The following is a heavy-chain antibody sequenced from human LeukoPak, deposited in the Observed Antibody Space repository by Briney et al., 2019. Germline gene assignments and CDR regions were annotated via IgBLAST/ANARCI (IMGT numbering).Heavy chain of an antibody. D-gene: IGHD2-2*01. CDR2: IIPIFGTA. J-gene: IGHJ6*02. Sequence: GASVKVSCKASGGTFSSYAISWVRQAPGQGLEWMGGIIPIFGTANYAQKSQGRVTITADESTSTAYMELSSLRSEDTAVYYCARSGTYCSSTSCPKGATTQYYYYGMDVWGQGTTVTVSS. V-gene: IGHV1-69*13. CDR3: ARSGTYCSSTSCPKGATTQYYYYGMDV. CDR1: GGTFSSYA.